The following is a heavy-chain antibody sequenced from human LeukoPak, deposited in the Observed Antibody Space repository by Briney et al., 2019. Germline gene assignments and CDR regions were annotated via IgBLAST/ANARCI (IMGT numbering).Heavy chain of an antibody. Sequence: ASVKVSCKASGYTFTGYYMHWVRQAPGQGLEWMGRINPNSGGTNYAQKFQGRVTMTRDTSISTAYMELSRLRSDDTAVYYCAREGDYDYVWGSYQSPPNFDYWGQGTLVTVSS. D-gene: IGHD3-16*02. CDR2: INPNSGGT. CDR1: GYTFTGYY. J-gene: IGHJ4*02. CDR3: AREGDYDYVWGSYQSPPNFDY. V-gene: IGHV1-2*06.